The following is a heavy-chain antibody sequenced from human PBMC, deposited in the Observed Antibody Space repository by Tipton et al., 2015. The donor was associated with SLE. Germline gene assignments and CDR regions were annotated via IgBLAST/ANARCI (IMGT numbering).Heavy chain of an antibody. CDR2: IYYSGST. D-gene: IGHD3-10*01. CDR3: ARGVVRFDY. Sequence: TLSLTCTVSGGSISSYYWSWIRQPPGKGLEWIGYIYYSGSTDYNPSLKSRVTISVDTSKNQFSLKLSSVTAADTAVYYCARGVVRFDYWGQGTLVTVSS. CDR1: GGSISSYY. V-gene: IGHV4-59*01. J-gene: IGHJ4*02.